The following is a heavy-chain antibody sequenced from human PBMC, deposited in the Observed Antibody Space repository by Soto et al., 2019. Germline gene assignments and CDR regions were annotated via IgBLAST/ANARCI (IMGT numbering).Heavy chain of an antibody. V-gene: IGHV3-74*01. CDR1: GFTFSSSW. CDR2: INTIGSST. D-gene: IGHD6-19*01. CDR3: ARSGRYLDL. Sequence: LRLSCAASGFTFSSSWMHWVRQAPGKGLVWVSLINTIGSSTTYAESVKGRFTISRDNAKNTLYLQMNSLRAEDTAVYYCARSGRYLDLWGQGTLVTVSS. J-gene: IGHJ5*02.